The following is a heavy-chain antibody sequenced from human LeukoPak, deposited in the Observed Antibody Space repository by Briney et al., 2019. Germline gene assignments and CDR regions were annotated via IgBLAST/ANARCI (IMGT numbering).Heavy chain of an antibody. V-gene: IGHV1-18*01. D-gene: IGHD4-17*01. CDR2: ISPYNADT. CDR3: ARVTTVTRSPWSWGPKKIGQEVNWFDP. CDR1: GYTFSDYS. J-gene: IGHJ5*02. Sequence: ASVKVSCKASGYTFSDYSITWVRQAPGQGLEWLGWISPYNADTNYAQNFQGRVTMTTDRSTRTAYMELRNLRSDDTAVYYCARVTTVTRSPWSWGPKKIGQEVNWFDPWGQGTLITVS.